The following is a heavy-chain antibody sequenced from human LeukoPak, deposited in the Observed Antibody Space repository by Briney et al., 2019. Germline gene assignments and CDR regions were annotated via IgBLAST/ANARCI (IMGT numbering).Heavy chain of an antibody. Sequence: SETLSLTCTVSGGSISSYYWSWIRQPAGKGLEGIGRIYTNENTFFNPSLKSRVSMSVDTSKTQFSLQLTSVTAADAAVYYCARAISGSYYSYYFDYWGQGTLVTVSS. CDR1: GGSISSYY. D-gene: IGHD1-26*01. CDR2: IYTNENT. CDR3: ARAISGSYYSYYFDY. J-gene: IGHJ4*02. V-gene: IGHV4-4*07.